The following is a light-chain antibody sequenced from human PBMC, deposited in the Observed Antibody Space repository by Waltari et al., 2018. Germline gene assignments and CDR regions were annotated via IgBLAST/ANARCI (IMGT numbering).Light chain of an antibody. V-gene: IGKV1-33*01. J-gene: IGKJ3*01. CDR2: DAS. CDR1: QDISND. Sequence: DIQMTQSPSSLSASVGDRVPITCQASQDISNDLNWYQQKPGKAPKLLIYDASNLETGVPSRFSGSGSGTDFTFTISSLQPEDIATYYCQQYDNLPPLFTFGPGTKVDIK. CDR3: QQYDNLPPLFT.